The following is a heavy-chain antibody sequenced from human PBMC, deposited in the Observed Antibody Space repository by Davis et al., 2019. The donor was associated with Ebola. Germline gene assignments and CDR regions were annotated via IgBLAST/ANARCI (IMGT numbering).Heavy chain of an antibody. CDR2: ISASAGTI. Sequence: GGSLRLSCAASEFTLRSYGMSWVRQAPGKGLEWVSAISASAGTIYYADSVKGRFTISRDNSKKTLYLQMNSLRAEDTAVYYCAKSGLSFGVVKYHYGMDVWGKGTTVTVSS. CDR1: EFTLRSYG. J-gene: IGHJ6*04. V-gene: IGHV3-23*01. D-gene: IGHD3-3*01. CDR3: AKSGLSFGVVKYHYGMDV.